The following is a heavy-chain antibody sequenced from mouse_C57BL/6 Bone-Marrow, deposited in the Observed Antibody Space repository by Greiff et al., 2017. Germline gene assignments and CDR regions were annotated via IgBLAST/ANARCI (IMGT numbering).Heavy chain of an antibody. CDR1: GFSLTSYG. CDR2: IWSCGST. J-gene: IGHJ4*01. V-gene: IGHV2-2*01. CDR3: ASPTTVVSYYYAMDY. Sequence: VQVVESGPGLVLPSQSLSITCTVSGFSLTSYGVHWVRPSPGKGLEWLGVIWSCGSTDSNAAFISSLSISKDNSKSQVFFKMNSLQADDTAIYYWASPTTVVSYYYAMDYWGQGTSVTVAS. D-gene: IGHD1-1*01.